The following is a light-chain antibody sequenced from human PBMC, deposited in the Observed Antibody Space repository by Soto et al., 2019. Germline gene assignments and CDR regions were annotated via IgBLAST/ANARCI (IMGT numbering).Light chain of an antibody. J-gene: IGKJ5*01. Sequence: QMTPSPSSLSAFVGDRVTITCRATQAIKNFLNWYQQKPGRAPKLLISDASTLQRGVPSRFSGSGSGTHFTFVISSLQPEDVGTYYCQQSDNLPLTFGQGTRLDIK. V-gene: IGKV1-33*01. CDR1: QAIKNF. CDR3: QQSDNLPLT. CDR2: DAS.